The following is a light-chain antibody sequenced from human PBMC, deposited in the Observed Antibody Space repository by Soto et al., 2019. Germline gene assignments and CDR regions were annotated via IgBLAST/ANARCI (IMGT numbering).Light chain of an antibody. J-gene: IGLJ3*02. CDR2: GNS. Sequence: QSVLTQPRSVSGAPGQRVTISCTGSSSNIGAGYDVHWYQQLPGTAPKLLIYGNSNRPSGVPDRFSGSKSGTSASLAITGLQAEDEAEYYCQSYDSSLSGPWVFGGGTKLTVL. CDR1: SSNIGAGYD. V-gene: IGLV1-40*01. CDR3: QSYDSSLSGPWV.